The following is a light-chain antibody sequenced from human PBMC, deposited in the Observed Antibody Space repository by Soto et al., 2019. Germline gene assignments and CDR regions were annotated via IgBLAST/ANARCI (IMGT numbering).Light chain of an antibody. J-gene: IGKJ2*01. CDR1: QSVSSH. CDR3: QQRSNGPAYS. V-gene: IGKV3-11*01. Sequence: EVVLTQSPATLSLSPGERATLSCRASQSVSSHLAWYQQKPGQAPRILIYDASNRATGIPGRFSGSGSGTDFTLPISSLEPEDFAVYYCQQRSNGPAYSFGQGPRLDIK. CDR2: DAS.